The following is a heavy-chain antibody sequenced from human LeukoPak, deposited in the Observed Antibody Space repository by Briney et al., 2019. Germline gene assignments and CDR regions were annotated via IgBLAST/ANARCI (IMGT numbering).Heavy chain of an antibody. CDR2: IYYSGST. Sequence: SQTLSLTCTVSGGSISSGGYYWSWIRQPPGKGLEWIGYIYYSGSTNYNPSLKSRVTISVDTSKNQFSLKLSSVTAADTAVYYCARTNWNYFNGMDVWGQGTTVTVSS. D-gene: IGHD1-1*01. V-gene: IGHV4-61*08. J-gene: IGHJ6*02. CDR1: GGSISSGGYY. CDR3: ARTNWNYFNGMDV.